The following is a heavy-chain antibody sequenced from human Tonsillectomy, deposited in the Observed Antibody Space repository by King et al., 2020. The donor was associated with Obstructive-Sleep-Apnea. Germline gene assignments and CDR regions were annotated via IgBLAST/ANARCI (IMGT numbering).Heavy chain of an antibody. V-gene: IGHV4-39*07. CDR3: ARDEGRYYDSSGLCAFDI. Sequence: LQLQESGPGLVKPSETLSLTCTVSGGSISSSSYYWGWIRQPPGKGLEWIGSIYYIGSTYYNPSLKSRVTISVDPSKNQFSLKLSSVTAADTAVYYCARDEGRYYDSSGLCAFDIWGQGTMVTVSS. CDR1: GGSISSSSYY. CDR2: IYYIGST. J-gene: IGHJ3*02. D-gene: IGHD3-22*01.